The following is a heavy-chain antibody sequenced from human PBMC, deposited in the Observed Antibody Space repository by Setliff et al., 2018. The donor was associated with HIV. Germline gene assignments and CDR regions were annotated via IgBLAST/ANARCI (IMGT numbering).Heavy chain of an antibody. Sequence: SETLSLTCAASGVSISSSSYFWGWIRRPPGTGLDWIGSIYSSGSTYYNPSLESRVTISMDTSKNQFSLKLTSVTAADTAVYYCARHPRHYNILTGYRYYYMDVWGKGTTVTVSS. CDR2: IYSSGST. D-gene: IGHD3-9*01. V-gene: IGHV4-39*01. J-gene: IGHJ6*03. CDR1: GVSISSSSYF. CDR3: ARHPRHYNILTGYRYYYMDV.